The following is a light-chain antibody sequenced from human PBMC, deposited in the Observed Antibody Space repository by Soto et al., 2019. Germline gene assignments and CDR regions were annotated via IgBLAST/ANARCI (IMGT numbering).Light chain of an antibody. CDR3: QQSFVPPRT. CDR2: GAS. J-gene: IGKJ1*01. Sequence: EIVLTQSPGSLSLSPGDRATLSCRASQSVSSASLAWYQQRPGQAPRLLIYGASNRATGMPDRFSGSGSGTDFTLTIDSLQPEDFATYYCQQSFVPPRTFGQGTKVEIK. CDR1: QSVSSAS. V-gene: IGKV3-20*01.